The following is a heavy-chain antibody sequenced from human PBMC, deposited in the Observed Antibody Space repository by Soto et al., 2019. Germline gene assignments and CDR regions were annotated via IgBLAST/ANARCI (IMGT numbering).Heavy chain of an antibody. CDR3: ARGNGWYYDILTGYYPGPDYYYYGMDV. J-gene: IGHJ6*02. Sequence: SVKVSCKASGGTFSSYAISWVRQAPGQGLEWMGGIIPIFGTANYAQKFQGRVTITADESTSTAYMELSSLRSEDTAVYYCARGNGWYYDILTGYYPGPDYYYYGMDVWGQGTTVTVSS. D-gene: IGHD3-9*01. CDR2: IIPIFGTA. V-gene: IGHV1-69*13. CDR1: GGTFSSYA.